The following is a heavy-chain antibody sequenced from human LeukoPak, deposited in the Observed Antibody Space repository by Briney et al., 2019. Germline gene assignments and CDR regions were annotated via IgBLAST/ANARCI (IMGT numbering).Heavy chain of an antibody. Sequence: GGSLRLSCAASGFTFSSYSMNWVRQAPGKGLEWVSSISSSSSYIYYADSVKGQFTISRDNAKNSLYLQMNSLRAEDTAVYYCARDKQWRVGAAGSYYYYYGMDVWGQGTTVTVSS. V-gene: IGHV3-21*01. D-gene: IGHD6-13*01. CDR1: GFTFSSYS. J-gene: IGHJ6*02. CDR3: ARDKQWRVGAAGSYYYYYGMDV. CDR2: ISSSSSYI.